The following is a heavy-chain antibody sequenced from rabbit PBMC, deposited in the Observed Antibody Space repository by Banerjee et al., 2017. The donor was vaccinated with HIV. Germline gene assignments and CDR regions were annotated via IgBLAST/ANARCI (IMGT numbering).Heavy chain of an antibody. CDR1: GFSLGSYW. CDR2: ISAGSSGDT. J-gene: IGHJ4*01. V-gene: IGHV1S40*01. CDR3: ARDLAGVIGWNFGW. Sequence: QSLEESGGGLFQPGGSLALTCKASGFSLGSYWMCWVRQAPGKGLEWIACISAGSSGDTYYASWAKGRFTISKTSSTTVTLQMTSLTAADTATYFCARDLAGVIGWNFGWWGPGTLVTVS. D-gene: IGHD4-1*01.